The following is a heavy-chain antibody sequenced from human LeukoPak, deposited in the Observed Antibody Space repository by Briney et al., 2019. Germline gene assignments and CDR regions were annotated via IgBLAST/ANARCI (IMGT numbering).Heavy chain of an antibody. CDR2: ISSSGSTI. Sequence: PGGSLRLSCAASGFTFSDYYMSWVRQAPGKGLEWVSYISSSGSTIYYADSVKGRFTISRVNAKNSLYLQMNSLRAEDTAVYYCARDGRRQRQAFVYWGQGTLVTVSS. J-gene: IGHJ4*02. CDR3: ARDGRRQRQAFVY. D-gene: IGHD1-26*01. V-gene: IGHV3-11*01. CDR1: GFTFSDYY.